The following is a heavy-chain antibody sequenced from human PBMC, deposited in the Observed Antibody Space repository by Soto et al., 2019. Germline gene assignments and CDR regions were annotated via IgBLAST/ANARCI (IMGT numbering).Heavy chain of an antibody. D-gene: IGHD3-3*01. Sequence: QVQLVESGGGVVQPGRSLRLSCAASGFTFSSYAMHWVRQAPGKGLEWVAVISYDGSNKYYADSVKGRFTISRDNSKNTLYLQMNSLRAEDTAVYYCARHAQGVVNNYFDYWGQGTLVTVSS. J-gene: IGHJ4*02. CDR1: GFTFSSYA. V-gene: IGHV3-30-3*01. CDR3: ARHAQGVVNNYFDY. CDR2: ISYDGSNK.